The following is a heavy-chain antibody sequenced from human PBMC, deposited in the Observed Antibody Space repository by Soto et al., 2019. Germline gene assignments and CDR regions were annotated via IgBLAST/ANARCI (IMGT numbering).Heavy chain of an antibody. V-gene: IGHV1-69*01. CDR1: GDLFNNYA. J-gene: IGHJ4*02. Sequence: QVQLVQSGAEGKEPGSSAKVSCKATGDLFNNYAFNWVRQAPGQGLEWMGRISPLFSTTNYAQKFQGRATIGADELSTIVYLAVSNLESEDTAMYYCGASSSVAAAGYFKFWGQGTLVTVS. D-gene: IGHD6-13*01. CDR3: GASSSVAAAGYFKF. CDR2: ISPLFSTT.